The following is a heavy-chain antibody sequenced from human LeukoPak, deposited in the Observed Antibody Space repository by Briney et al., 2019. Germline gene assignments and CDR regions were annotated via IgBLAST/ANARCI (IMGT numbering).Heavy chain of an antibody. Sequence: GGSLRLSCVASGFTFSNFAMSWVRQAPGKGLEWVSVINSNGGTTYYAGSVKGRFTISRDNSRNTVYLQMNSLRAEDTAVYYCAKWGGYGDYWGQGTLVTVSS. D-gene: IGHD3-16*01. CDR1: GFTFSNFA. CDR2: INSNGGTT. J-gene: IGHJ4*02. CDR3: AKWGGYGDY. V-gene: IGHV3-23*01.